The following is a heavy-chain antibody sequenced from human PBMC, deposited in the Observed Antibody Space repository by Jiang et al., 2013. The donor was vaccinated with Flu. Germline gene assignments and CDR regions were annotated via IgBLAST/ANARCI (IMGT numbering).Heavy chain of an antibody. CDR1: GGSISSSNW. J-gene: IGHJ5*02. V-gene: IGHV4-4*02. CDR2: IYHSGST. D-gene: IGHD6-19*01. CDR3: ARGTWGKQWLSQGGDWFDP. Sequence: GPGLVKPSGTLSLTCAVSGGSISSSNWWSWVRQPPGKGLEWIGEIYHSGSTNYNPSLKSRVTISVDKSKNQFSLKLSSVTAADTAVYYCARGTWGKQWLSQGGDWFDPWGQGTLVTVSS.